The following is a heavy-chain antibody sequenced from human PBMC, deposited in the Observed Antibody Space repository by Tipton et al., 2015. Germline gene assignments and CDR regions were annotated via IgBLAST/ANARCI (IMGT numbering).Heavy chain of an antibody. CDR2: TYYRSKWYY. Sequence: GLAKPSQTLSLTCDISGDSVSSSTSAWNWIRQSPSRGLEWLGRTYYRSKWYYEYSISVKSRVTVTPDTSKNQFSLQLNSVTPEDTAVYYCARVGAGQLTSTPGGFDYWGQGTLVTVSS. V-gene: IGHV6-1*01. J-gene: IGHJ4*02. CDR1: GDSVSSSTSA. CDR3: ARVGAGQLTSTPGGFDY. D-gene: IGHD1-26*01.